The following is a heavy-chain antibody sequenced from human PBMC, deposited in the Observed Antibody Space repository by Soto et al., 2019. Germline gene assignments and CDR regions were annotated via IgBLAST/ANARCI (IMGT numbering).Heavy chain of an antibody. Sequence: SETLSLTCAVYGGSFSGYYWSWIRQPPGKGLEWIGEIDHSGGTNYNPSLKSRVTISVDTSKNQFSLKLSSVTAADTAVYYCTRGRLGGAANWGQGTLVTVSS. CDR1: GGSFSGYY. CDR2: IDHSGGT. CDR3: TRGRLGGAAN. J-gene: IGHJ4*02. V-gene: IGHV4-34*01. D-gene: IGHD3-16*01.